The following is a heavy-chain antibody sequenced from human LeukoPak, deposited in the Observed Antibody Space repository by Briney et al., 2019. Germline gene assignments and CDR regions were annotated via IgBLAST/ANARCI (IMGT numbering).Heavy chain of an antibody. CDR2: IYRSGST. CDR1: GYSINSGYY. V-gene: IGHV4-38-2*02. J-gene: IGHJ5*02. CDR3: ARNDYYDSSGTNWFDP. Sequence: PSETLSLTCTVSGYSINSGYYWGWIRPPPGKGLGWIGSIYRSGSTYYNPSLKSRVTISVDTSKNQFSLKLSSVTAADTAVYYCARNDYYDSSGTNWFDPWGQGTLVTVSS. D-gene: IGHD3-22*01.